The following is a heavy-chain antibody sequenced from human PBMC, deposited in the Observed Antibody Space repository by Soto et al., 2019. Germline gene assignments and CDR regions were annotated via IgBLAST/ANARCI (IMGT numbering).Heavy chain of an antibody. V-gene: IGHV1-2*04. J-gene: IGHJ6*03. CDR1: GDRFTDYY. Sequence: GASVKVSCKASGDRFTDYYMHWVRQAPGQGLEWMGWINPNSGVTKYAQKFQGWVTMTRDTSIRTVYMQLSRLGFDDTAVYYCARLDGYYHYMDVWGKGTTVTVSS. CDR2: INPNSGVT. D-gene: IGHD6-13*01. CDR3: ARLDGYYHYMDV.